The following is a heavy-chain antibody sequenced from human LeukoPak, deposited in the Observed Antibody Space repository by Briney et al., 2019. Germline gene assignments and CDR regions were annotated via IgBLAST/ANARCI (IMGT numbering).Heavy chain of an antibody. CDR2: ISSSSSYI. CDR1: GFTFSSYS. CDR3: ARDLGYSSSWPKDFDY. D-gene: IGHD6-13*01. V-gene: IGHV3-21*01. Sequence: PGGSLRLSCAASGFTFSSYSMNWVRQAPGKGLEWVSSISSSSSYIYYADSVKGRFTISRDNAKNSLYLQMNSLRAEDTAVYYCARDLGYSSSWPKDFDYWGQGTLVTVSS. J-gene: IGHJ4*02.